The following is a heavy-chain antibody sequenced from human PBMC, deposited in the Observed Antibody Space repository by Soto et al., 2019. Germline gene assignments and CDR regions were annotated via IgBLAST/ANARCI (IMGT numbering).Heavy chain of an antibody. D-gene: IGHD5-12*01. V-gene: IGHV5-51*01. CDR1: GYSFTRYW. J-gene: IGHJ4*02. CDR2: IYPGDSDT. CDR3: ARRYSGYDTGGIYFDY. Sequence: PGESLTISCTCSGYSFTRYWIGWVRQMPGKGLEWMGIIYPGDSDTRYSPSFQGQVTISADKSISTAYLQWSSLKASDTAMYYCARRYSGYDTGGIYFDYWGQGTLVTVSS.